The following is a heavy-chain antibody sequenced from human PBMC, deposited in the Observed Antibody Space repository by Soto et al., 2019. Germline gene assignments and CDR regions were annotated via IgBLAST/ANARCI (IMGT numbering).Heavy chain of an antibody. V-gene: IGHV4-31*03. CDR2: IYYSGST. Sequence: SETLSLTCTVSGGSISSGGYYWSWIRQHPGKGLEWIGYIYYSGSTYYNPSLKSRVTISVDTSKNQFSLKLSSVTAADTAVYYCARCIAAAGKCWFDPWGQGTLVTVSS. CDR3: ARCIAAAGKCWFDP. J-gene: IGHJ5*02. CDR1: GGSISSGGYY. D-gene: IGHD6-13*01.